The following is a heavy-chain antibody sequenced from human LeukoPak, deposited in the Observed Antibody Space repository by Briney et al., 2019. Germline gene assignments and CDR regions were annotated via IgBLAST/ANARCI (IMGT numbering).Heavy chain of an antibody. D-gene: IGHD1-14*01. CDR1: GYTFTTYE. Sequence: GASVKVSCKTSGYTFTTYEINWVRQAAGQGLEWMGWMHPNRGSIDYAQKFQGRVTMTRDTSTNTAYMELSSLRSEDTAVYYCTRGPRNDPWGQGTLVIVSS. CDR3: TRGPRNDP. CDR2: MHPNRGSI. V-gene: IGHV1-8*01. J-gene: IGHJ5*02.